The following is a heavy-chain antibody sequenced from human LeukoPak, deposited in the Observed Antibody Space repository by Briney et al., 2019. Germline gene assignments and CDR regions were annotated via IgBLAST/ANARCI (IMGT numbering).Heavy chain of an antibody. CDR3: ATGSL. D-gene: IGHD3-10*01. V-gene: IGHV3-30-3*01. J-gene: IGHJ4*02. Sequence: GGSLRLSCAASGFTFSSYAMHWVRQAPGKGLEWVAVVSYDGSNKYYVDSVKGRFTISRDNSKNTLYLQMNSLRAEDTAVYYCATGSLWGQGTLVTVSS. CDR1: GFTFSSYA. CDR2: VSYDGSNK.